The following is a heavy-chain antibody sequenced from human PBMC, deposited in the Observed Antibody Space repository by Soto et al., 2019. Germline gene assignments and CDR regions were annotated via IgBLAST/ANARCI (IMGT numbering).Heavy chain of an antibody. CDR1: GYAMIIYG. CDR2: ISPYNDQT. V-gene: IGHV1-18*01. J-gene: IGHJ6*02. CDR3: ARGGYYDNVWGKLSHYGLDV. Sequence: ALVKGSCKASGYAMIIYGITRGRQAHGQRLEWMGWISPYNDQTIYAQKLQGRVTMTADTSMRTVYMQLRSLKSDDTAVYYCARGGYYDNVWGKLSHYGLDVWGQGTSVTVSS. D-gene: IGHD3-16*01.